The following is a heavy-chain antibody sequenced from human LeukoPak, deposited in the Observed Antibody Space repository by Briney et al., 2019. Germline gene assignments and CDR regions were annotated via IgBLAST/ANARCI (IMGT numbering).Heavy chain of an antibody. CDR1: GYTFTGYW. CDR3: ARQGYASWPDAFDI. CDR2: IYPGDSDT. V-gene: IGHV5-51*01. J-gene: IGHJ3*02. Sequence: GESLKISCKSSGYTFTGYWIGWVRQMPGKGLEWMGIIYPGDSDTRYSPSFQGQVTISADKSISTAYLQWSSLKASDTAMYYCARQGYASWPDAFDIWGQGTMVTVSS. D-gene: IGHD2-2*01.